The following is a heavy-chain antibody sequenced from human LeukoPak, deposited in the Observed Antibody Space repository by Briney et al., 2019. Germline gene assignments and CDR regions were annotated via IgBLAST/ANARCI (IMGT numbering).Heavy chain of an antibody. Sequence: GGSLRLSCAASGFTVSNNYMSWVRQAPGKGLEWVSMIYPGGSTFYAGSVKGRFTISRDNSKNTLYLQMDSLRAEDTAVYYCTRATLNDYVTNWGQGSLVIVSS. J-gene: IGHJ4*02. V-gene: IGHV3-53*01. CDR3: TRATLNDYVTN. D-gene: IGHD4/OR15-4a*01. CDR1: GFTVSNNY. CDR2: IYPGGST.